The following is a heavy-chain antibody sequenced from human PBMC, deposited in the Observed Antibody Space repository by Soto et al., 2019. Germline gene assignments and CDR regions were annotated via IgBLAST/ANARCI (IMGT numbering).Heavy chain of an antibody. D-gene: IGHD4-17*01. CDR1: GYTFTSYG. CDR3: ARTHLDYGDYSFEWFDP. V-gene: IGHV1-18*01. CDR2: ISAYNGNT. J-gene: IGHJ5*02. Sequence: GASVKVSCKASGYTFTSYGISWVRQAPGQGLEWMGWISAYNGNTNYAQKLQGRVTMTTDTSTSTAYMELRSLRSDDTAVYYCARTHLDYGDYSFEWFDPWGQGTLVTVSS.